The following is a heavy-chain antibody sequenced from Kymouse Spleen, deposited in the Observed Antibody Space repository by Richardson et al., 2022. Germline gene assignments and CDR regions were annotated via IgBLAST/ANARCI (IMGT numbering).Heavy chain of an antibody. Sequence: QVQLVESGGGVVQPGRSLRLSCAASGFTFSSYGMHWVRQAPGKGLEWVAVISYDGSNKYYADSVKGRFTISRDNSKNTLYLQMNSLRAEDTAVYYCAKDYYGSGSYYKNYYYYGMDVWGQGTTVTVSS. D-gene: IGHD3-10*01. CDR1: GFTFSSYG. J-gene: IGHJ6*02. V-gene: IGHV3-30*18. CDR2: ISYDGSNK. CDR3: AKDYYGSGSYYKNYYYYGMDV.